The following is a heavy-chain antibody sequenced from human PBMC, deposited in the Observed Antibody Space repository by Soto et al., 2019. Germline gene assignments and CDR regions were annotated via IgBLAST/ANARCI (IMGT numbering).Heavy chain of an antibody. J-gene: IGHJ6*02. Sequence: QVQLVQSGAEVKKPGSSVKVSCKASGGTFSSYAISWVRQAPGRGLEWMGGIIPIFGTANYAQQFQGRVTITADESTSTAYMELSSLRSEDTAVYYCARDRGAYRYYSYGMDFWGQGTTVTVSS. V-gene: IGHV1-69*01. D-gene: IGHD3-16*01. CDR3: ARDRGAYRYYSYGMDF. CDR1: GGTFSSYA. CDR2: IIPIFGTA.